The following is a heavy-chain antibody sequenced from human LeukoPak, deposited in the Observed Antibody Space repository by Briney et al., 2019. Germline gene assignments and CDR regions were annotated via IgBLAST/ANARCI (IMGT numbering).Heavy chain of an antibody. V-gene: IGHV4-39*07. CDR2: ISYSGST. J-gene: IGHJ4*02. CDR1: GFTFSHYA. Sequence: GSLRLSCAASGFTFSHYAMSWVRQPPGKGLEWIGSISYSGSTYYNPSLKSRVTISVDTSKNQFSLNLTSVTAADTAVYYCAKSSGWYDGVDYWGQGTLVTVSS. D-gene: IGHD6-19*01. CDR3: AKSSGWYDGVDY.